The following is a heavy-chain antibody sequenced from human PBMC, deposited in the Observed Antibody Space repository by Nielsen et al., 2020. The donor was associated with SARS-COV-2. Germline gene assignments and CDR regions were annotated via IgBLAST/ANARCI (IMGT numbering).Heavy chain of an antibody. D-gene: IGHD6-19*01. V-gene: IGHV3-23*01. J-gene: IGHJ4*02. CDR1: GFTFSSYA. CDR2: ISGSGGST. CDR3: AKDPYSSGWYWWGFDY. Sequence: GESLKISCAASGFTFSSYAMSWVRQAPGKGLEWVSAISGSGGSTYYADSVKGRFTISRDNSKNTLYLQMNSLRAEDTAVYYCAKDPYSSGWYWWGFDYWGRGTLVTVSS.